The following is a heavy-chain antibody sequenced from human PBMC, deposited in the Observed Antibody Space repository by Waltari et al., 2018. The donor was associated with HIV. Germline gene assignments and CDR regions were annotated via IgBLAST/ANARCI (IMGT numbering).Heavy chain of an antibody. Sequence: QVQLQQWGAGLLKPSETLSLTCAVYGGSFSGYYWSWIRQPPGKGLEWIGEINHSGSTNYNPSLKSRVTISVGTSKNQFSLKLSSVTAADTAVYYCARRGTYYYDSSGYLDYWGQGTLVTVSS. V-gene: IGHV4-34*01. CDR1: GGSFSGYY. D-gene: IGHD3-22*01. J-gene: IGHJ4*02. CDR2: INHSGST. CDR3: ARRGTYYYDSSGYLDY.